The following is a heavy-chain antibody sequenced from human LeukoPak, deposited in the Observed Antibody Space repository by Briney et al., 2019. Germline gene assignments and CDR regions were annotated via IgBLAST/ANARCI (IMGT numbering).Heavy chain of an antibody. CDR1: GFTFNSYA. V-gene: IGHV3-23*01. CDR2: VSGSGSTT. J-gene: IGHJ4*02. Sequence: GRSLRLSCAASGFTFNSYAMSWVRQAPGKGLEWVSAVSGSGSTTYYADSVKGRFSISRDNPKNTLYLQMNNLRAEDTAVYFCAKGPARLTTVTPFDYWGQGTLVTVSS. D-gene: IGHD4-17*01. CDR3: AKGPARLTTVTPFDY.